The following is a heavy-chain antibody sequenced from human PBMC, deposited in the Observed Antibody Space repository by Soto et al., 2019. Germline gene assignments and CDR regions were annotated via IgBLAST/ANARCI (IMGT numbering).Heavy chain of an antibody. J-gene: IGHJ6*04. CDR3: ARDGRGSSYGLGYYYYGMDV. CDR2: IYYSGST. V-gene: IGHV4-59*01. D-gene: IGHD5-18*01. CDR1: GGSISSYY. Sequence: SETLSLTCTVSGGSISSYYWSWIRQPPGKGLEWIGYIYYSGSTNYNPSLESRVTISVDTSKNQFSLKLSSVTAADTAVYYCARDGRGSSYGLGYYYYGMDVWGKGTTVTVSS.